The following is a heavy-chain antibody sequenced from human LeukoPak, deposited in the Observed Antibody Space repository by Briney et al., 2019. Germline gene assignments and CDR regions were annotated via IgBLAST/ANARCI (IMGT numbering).Heavy chain of an antibody. Sequence: ASVKVSCKASGYTFTSYGISWVRQAPGQGLEWMGWISAYNGNTNYAQKLQGRVTMTTDTSTSTAYMELRSLTSDDTAVYYCARDGSAGYYDKTWFDPWGQGTLVTVSS. V-gene: IGHV1-18*01. J-gene: IGHJ5*02. CDR3: ARDGSAGYYDKTWFDP. CDR1: GYTFTSYG. CDR2: ISAYNGNT. D-gene: IGHD3-22*01.